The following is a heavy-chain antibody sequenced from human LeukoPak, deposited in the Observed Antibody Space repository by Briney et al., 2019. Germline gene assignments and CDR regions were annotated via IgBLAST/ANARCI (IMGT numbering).Heavy chain of an antibody. V-gene: IGHV3-7*01. J-gene: IGHJ4*02. D-gene: IGHD3-10*01. CDR1: GFTFSSYW. Sequence: GGSLRLSCAASGFTFSSYWMSWVRQAPGKGLEWVANIKQDGSEKYYVASVKGRFTISRDNAKNSLYLQMNSLRAEGTAVYYCTRDPYYSFDYWGQGTLVSVSS. CDR3: TRDPYYSFDY. CDR2: IKQDGSEK.